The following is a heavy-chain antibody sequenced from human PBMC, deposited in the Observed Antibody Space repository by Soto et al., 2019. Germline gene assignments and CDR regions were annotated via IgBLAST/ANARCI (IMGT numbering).Heavy chain of an antibody. J-gene: IGHJ3*02. D-gene: IGHD1-26*01. CDR3: AKDFEVGADVEDAFDI. CDR1: GFTFSSYA. Sequence: EVQLLASGGGLVQPGGSLRLSCAASGFTFSSYAMSWVRQAPGKGLEWVSAISGSGGSTYYADSVKGRFTISRDNSKNTLYLQMNSLRAEDTAVYYCAKDFEVGADVEDAFDIWGQGTMVTVSS. CDR2: ISGSGGST. V-gene: IGHV3-23*01.